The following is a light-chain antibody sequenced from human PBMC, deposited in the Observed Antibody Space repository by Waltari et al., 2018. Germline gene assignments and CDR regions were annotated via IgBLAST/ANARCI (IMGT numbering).Light chain of an antibody. CDR1: PSLSSSY. Sequence: EIVLTQSPDTLSLSPGYRAALSCRASPSLSSSYLAWYQQKPGQAPRLLIYGASSRATGIPDRFSGSGSETDFTLTISRLEPEDFAVYYCQQYDSTPYTFGQGTKLEIK. V-gene: IGKV3-20*01. CDR3: QQYDSTPYT. CDR2: GAS. J-gene: IGKJ2*01.